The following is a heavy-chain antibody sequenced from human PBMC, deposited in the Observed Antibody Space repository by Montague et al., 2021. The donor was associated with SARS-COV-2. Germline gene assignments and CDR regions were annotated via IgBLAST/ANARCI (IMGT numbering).Heavy chain of an antibody. CDR2: ISYEGSKK. Sequence: SLRLSCAASGFGFNNYGMHWVRQAPGKGLEWVAFISYEGSKKYFAGSVKGRFAISRDSFKNTLYLQMSGLTAEDTAVYYCAKATTIFLLWLEDSLPDLWGQGTLVTVSS. D-gene: IGHD3-10*01. CDR1: GFGFNNYG. CDR3: AKATTIFLLWLEDSLPDL. J-gene: IGHJ4*02. V-gene: IGHV3-30*18.